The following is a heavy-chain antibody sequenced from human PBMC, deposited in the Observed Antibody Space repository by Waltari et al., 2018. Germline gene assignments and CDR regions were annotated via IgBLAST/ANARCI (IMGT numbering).Heavy chain of an antibody. Sequence: QVQLQQWGAGLLKPSETLSLTCAVYGGSFSGSYWRWIRQPPGKGLEWIGELNHSGSTNYNPSLKSRVTISVDTSKNQFSLKLSSVTAADTAVYYCARGGGKGITMVRGVIIKTYYYYGMDVWGQGTTVTVSS. CDR2: LNHSGST. D-gene: IGHD3-10*01. CDR3: ARGGGKGITMVRGVIIKTYYYYGMDV. V-gene: IGHV4-34*01. CDR1: GGSFSGSY. J-gene: IGHJ6*02.